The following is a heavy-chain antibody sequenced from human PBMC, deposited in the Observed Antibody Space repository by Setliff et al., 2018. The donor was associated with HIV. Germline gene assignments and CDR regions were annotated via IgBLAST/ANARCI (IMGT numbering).Heavy chain of an antibody. CDR3: ARPDPQGFGFDV. D-gene: IGHD3-16*01. V-gene: IGHV4-59*12. CDR2: IYDSGST. CDR1: GDSISKKF. Sequence: SETLSLTCTVFGDSISKKFWSWIRQTPGKGLEWIGYIYDSGSTYHNPSLKSGVTISVDTSKNQISLKLSSMTAADTAVYYCARPDPQGFGFDVWGQGTMVTVSS. J-gene: IGHJ3*01.